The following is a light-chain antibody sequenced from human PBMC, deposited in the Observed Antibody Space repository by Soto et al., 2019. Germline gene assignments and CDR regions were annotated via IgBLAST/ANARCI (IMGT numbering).Light chain of an antibody. CDR1: SSDVGGYNH. V-gene: IGLV2-14*01. J-gene: IGLJ1*01. CDR3: SSYTSSATYV. CDR2: EVS. Sequence: QSALTQPASVSGSPGQSITISCTGTSSDVGGYNHVSWYQQHPGKAPKLMIYEVSNRPSGVSNRFSGSKSGNTASLTISGLQAEEEADYYCSSYTSSATYVFGSGTKVTVL.